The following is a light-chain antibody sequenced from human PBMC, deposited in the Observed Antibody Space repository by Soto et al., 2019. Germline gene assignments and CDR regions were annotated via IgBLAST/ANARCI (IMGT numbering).Light chain of an antibody. J-gene: IGKJ4*01. CDR3: QHYVTYPLT. CDR2: GAS. Sequence: DIVLTQSPGTLSLSPGERATLSCRANQSVNNNFLAWYQQKPGQAPRLLIYGASSRATGIPDRFSGSGSGTDFTLTINRLDPEDFAVYYCQHYVTYPLTFGGGTKVEIK. CDR1: QSVNNNF. V-gene: IGKV3-20*01.